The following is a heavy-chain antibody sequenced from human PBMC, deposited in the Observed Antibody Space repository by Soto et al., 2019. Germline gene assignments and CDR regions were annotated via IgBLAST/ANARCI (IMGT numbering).Heavy chain of an antibody. D-gene: IGHD3-3*01. CDR2: ISSSSGST. CDR1: GFTFSSFS. J-gene: IGHJ5*02. Sequence: GSLRLSCAASGFTFSSFSMNWVRQAPGKGLEWVSSISSSSGSTYYADSVKGRFTISRDNSKNTLYLQMNSLRDEDTAVYYCARESRFLEWLSLNWFDPWGQGTLVTVS. V-gene: IGHV3-21*01. CDR3: ARESRFLEWLSLNWFDP.